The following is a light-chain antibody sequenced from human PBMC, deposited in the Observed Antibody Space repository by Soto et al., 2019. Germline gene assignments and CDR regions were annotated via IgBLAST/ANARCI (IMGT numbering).Light chain of an antibody. CDR1: QSVSSN. J-gene: IGKJ3*01. CDR3: QQYNNSPPGPFT. Sequence: EIVMTQSPATLSVSPGERATLSCRASQSVSSNLAWYQQKPGQAPRLLIYGASTRATGIPARFSGSGSGTEFTLTIRSLQSEDFAVYYCQQYNNSPPGPFTFGPGTKVGIK. CDR2: GAS. V-gene: IGKV3-15*01.